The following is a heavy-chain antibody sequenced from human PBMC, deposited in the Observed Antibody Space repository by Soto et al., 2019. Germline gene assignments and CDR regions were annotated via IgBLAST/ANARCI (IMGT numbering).Heavy chain of an antibody. D-gene: IGHD2-2*01. CDR1: GYSISSGYY. Sequence: LSLTCAVSGYSISSGYYWGWIRQPPGKGLEWIGTIYHSGSTFHNPSLKSRVTISVDTSKNQFSLRLRSVTAADTAVYYCAVGYCSSTTCSREYFQHWGQGTLVTVSS. V-gene: IGHV4-38-2*01. CDR3: AVGYCSSTTCSREYFQH. CDR2: IYHSGST. J-gene: IGHJ1*01.